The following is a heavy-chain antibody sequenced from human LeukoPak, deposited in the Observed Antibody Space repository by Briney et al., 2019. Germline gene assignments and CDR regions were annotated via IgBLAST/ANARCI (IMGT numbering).Heavy chain of an antibody. CDR2: ISSSGSSI. CDR1: GFTFSSYE. Sequence: PGGSLRLSCAASGFTFSSYEMNWVRQAPGQGLEWVSYISSSGSSIYYADSVQGRFTISRDNAKNSLYLQLNSLTAEDTAVYYCARGTGSSILQYVGYWGQGTLVTVSS. J-gene: IGHJ4*02. D-gene: IGHD6-13*01. CDR3: ARGTGSSILQYVGY. V-gene: IGHV3-48*03.